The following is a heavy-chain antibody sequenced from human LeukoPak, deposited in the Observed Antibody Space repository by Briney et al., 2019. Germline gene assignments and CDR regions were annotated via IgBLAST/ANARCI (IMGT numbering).Heavy chain of an antibody. D-gene: IGHD5-18*01. V-gene: IGHV4-34*01. J-gene: IGHJ4*02. CDR2: INHSGST. CDR1: GGSFSGYY. CDR3: AAGDTAMVKIDY. Sequence: SETLSLTCAVYGGSFSGYYWSWIRQPPGNGLEWIGEINHSGSTNYNPSLKSRVTISVDTSKNQFSLKLSSVTAADTAVYYCAAGDTAMVKIDYWGQGTLVTVSS.